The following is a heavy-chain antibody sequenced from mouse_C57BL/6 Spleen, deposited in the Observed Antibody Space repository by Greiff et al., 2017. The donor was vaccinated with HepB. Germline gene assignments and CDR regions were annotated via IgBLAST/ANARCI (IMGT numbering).Heavy chain of an antibody. J-gene: IGHJ1*03. V-gene: IGHV5-16*01. D-gene: IGHD1-1*01. CDR1: GFTFSDYY. CDR2: INDDGSST. CDR3: ARESNYYGSSLWYFDV. Sequence: EVRLVESEGGLVQPGSSMKLSCTASGFTFSDYYMAWVRQVTEKGLEWVANINDDGSSTYYLDSLKSRFNISRDNAKNLLYLQMSSLKSEDTATYYCARESNYYGSSLWYFDVWGTGTTVTVSS.